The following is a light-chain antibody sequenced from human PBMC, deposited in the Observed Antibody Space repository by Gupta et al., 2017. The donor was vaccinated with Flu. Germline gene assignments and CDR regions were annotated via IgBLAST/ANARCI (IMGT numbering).Light chain of an antibody. CDR1: QTVSSSY. V-gene: IGKV3-20*01. CDR3: HQYCSSTYT. CDR2: GAS. J-gene: IGKJ2*01. Sequence: EIVLTQSPGTLSLSPGERATLSCRASQTVSSSYLAWYQQKPGQAPNLLIFGASSRATGIPDRFSGSGSGTDFTLTINRLEPEDFAVYYCHQYCSSTYTFGQGTKLEIK.